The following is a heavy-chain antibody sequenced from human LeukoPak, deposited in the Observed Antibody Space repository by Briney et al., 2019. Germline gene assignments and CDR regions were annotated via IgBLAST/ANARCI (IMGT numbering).Heavy chain of an antibody. D-gene: IGHD2-15*01. CDR1: GGSISSGGYY. CDR2: IYYSGST. Sequence: SETLSLTCTVSGGSISSGGYYWSWIRQYPGKGLEWIGYIYYSGSTYYNPSLKSRVTISVDTSKNQFSLKLGSVTAADTAVYYCARAPGGYCSGGSCYFDYWGQGTLVTVSS. CDR3: ARAPGGYCSGGSCYFDY. J-gene: IGHJ4*02. V-gene: IGHV4-31*03.